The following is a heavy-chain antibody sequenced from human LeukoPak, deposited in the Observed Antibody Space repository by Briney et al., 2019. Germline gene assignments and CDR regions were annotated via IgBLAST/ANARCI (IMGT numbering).Heavy chain of an antibody. CDR1: GYTFIDNN. J-gene: IGHJ4*02. CDR3: ARDFNWAVDY. CDR2: IILTAGKT. V-gene: IGHV1-46*01. Sequence: ASVKVSCKTSGYTFIDNNMHWLRQAPGQGLEWLGIIILTAGKTTYAQKFQGRVTMTRDTSTSTVYMELTSLTSDDTAVYYCARDFNWAVDYWGQGTLVTVSS. D-gene: IGHD7-27*01.